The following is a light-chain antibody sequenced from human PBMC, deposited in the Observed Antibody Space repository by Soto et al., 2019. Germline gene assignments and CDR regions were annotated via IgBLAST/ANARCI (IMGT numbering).Light chain of an antibody. J-gene: IGKJ1*01. CDR1: QSITSY. CDR3: QQFNSYSWT. Sequence: IQMTHSPSSLSASVGDRVTITCRASQSITSYLNWYQQKPGKAPKLLIYAASSLQSGVPSRFSGSGSGTEFTLTINTLQPDDFATYYCQQFNSYSWTFGQGTKVDIK. V-gene: IGKV1-39*01. CDR2: AAS.